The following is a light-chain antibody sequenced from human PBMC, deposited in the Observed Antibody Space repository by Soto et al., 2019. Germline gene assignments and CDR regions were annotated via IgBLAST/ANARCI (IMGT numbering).Light chain of an antibody. V-gene: IGLV1-44*01. J-gene: IGLJ3*02. CDR1: SSNIGKNP. Sequence: QSALTQPPSASGTPGQSVAISCSGSSSNIGKNPVNWYRQLPGTAPKLLIYTNDQRPSGAPDRVSGSKSGTSASLAISGLQSEDEADYYCTTWDDTLNALVFGGGTKLTVL. CDR3: TTWDDTLNALV. CDR2: TND.